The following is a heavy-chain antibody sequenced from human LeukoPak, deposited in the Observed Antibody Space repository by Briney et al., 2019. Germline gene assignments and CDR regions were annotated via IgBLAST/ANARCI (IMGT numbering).Heavy chain of an antibody. CDR2: ISSSSSYI. D-gene: IGHD3-22*01. J-gene: IGHJ4*02. V-gene: IGHV3-21*01. CDR1: GFTFSDYY. CDR3: ARDPTYYYDSSGYSYYFDY. Sequence: GGSLRLSCAASGFTFSDYYMNWVRQAPGKGLEWVSSISSSSSYIYYADSVKGRFTISRDNAKNSLYLQMNSLRAEDTAVYYCARDPTYYYDSSGYSYYFDYWGQGTLVTVSS.